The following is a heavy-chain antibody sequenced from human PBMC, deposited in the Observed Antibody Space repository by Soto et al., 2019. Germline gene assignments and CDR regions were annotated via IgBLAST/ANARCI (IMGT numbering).Heavy chain of an antibody. CDR2: ITSNGGST. CDR3: ARADSGGDYHY. D-gene: IGHD2-21*02. CDR1: GFTFSNYA. Sequence: GSLRLSCAASGFTFSNYAMHWVRQAPGKGLEYVSAITSNGGSTYYANSVKGRFTISRDNSKNTLSLQMGSLRAEDMAVYYCARADSGGDYHYWGQGTLVTVSS. V-gene: IGHV3-64*01. J-gene: IGHJ4*02.